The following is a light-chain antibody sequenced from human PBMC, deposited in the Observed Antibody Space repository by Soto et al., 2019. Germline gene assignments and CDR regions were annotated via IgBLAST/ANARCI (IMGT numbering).Light chain of an antibody. Sequence: QSVLTQSPSASASLGASVKLTCTLSSGHSSYAIAWHQQQPEKGPRYLMKLNSDDSHSKGDGIPDRFSGSSSGAERYLTISGLQSEDEADDYCQTWGTGIPCVFGGGTKLTVL. V-gene: IGLV4-69*01. CDR2: LNSDDSH. J-gene: IGLJ3*02. CDR3: QTWGTGIPCV. CDR1: SGHSSYA.